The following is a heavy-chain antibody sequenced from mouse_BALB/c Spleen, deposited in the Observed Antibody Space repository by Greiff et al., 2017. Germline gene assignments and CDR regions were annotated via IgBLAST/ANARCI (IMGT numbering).Heavy chain of an antibody. CDR3: ARPHGFAYAMDY. CDR2: ISNGGGST. CDR1: GFTFSSYT. Sequence: EVQLVESGGGLVQPGGSLKLSCAASGFTFSSYTMSWVRQTPEKRLEWVAYISNGGGSTYYPDTVKGRFTISRDNAKNTLYLQMSSLKSEDTAMYYCARPHGFAYAMDYWGQGTSVTVSS. D-gene: IGHD1-2*01. V-gene: IGHV5-12-2*01. J-gene: IGHJ4*01.